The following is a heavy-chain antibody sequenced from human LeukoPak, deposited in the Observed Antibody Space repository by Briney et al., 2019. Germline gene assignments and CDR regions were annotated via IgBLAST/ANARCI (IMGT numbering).Heavy chain of an antibody. V-gene: IGHV4-39*07. CDR2: IYYSGST. CDR1: GGSISSSSYY. J-gene: IGHJ4*02. D-gene: IGHD3-3*02. CDR3: ARGTVALSEY. Sequence: PSETLSLTWTVSGGSISSSSYYWGWIRQPPGKGLEWIGSIYYSGSTYYNPSLKSRVTISVDTSKNQFSLKLSSVTAADTAVYYCARGTVALSEYWGQGTLVTVSS.